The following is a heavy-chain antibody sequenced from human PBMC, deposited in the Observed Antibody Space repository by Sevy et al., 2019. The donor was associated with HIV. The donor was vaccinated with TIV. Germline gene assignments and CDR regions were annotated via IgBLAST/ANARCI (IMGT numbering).Heavy chain of an antibody. CDR2: IFSSGTT. V-gene: IGHV3-53*05. Sequence: GGSLRLSCAISGFTVNDKYIIWVRQAPGKGLEWVSVIFSSGTTYYADSAKGRFTISRDNSKNTVYLQMNSVRAEETAVYYCVTAFLSYRSGWSYFDYWGQGTLVTVSS. J-gene: IGHJ4*02. CDR3: VTAFLSYRSGWSYFDY. D-gene: IGHD6-19*01. CDR1: GFTVNDKY.